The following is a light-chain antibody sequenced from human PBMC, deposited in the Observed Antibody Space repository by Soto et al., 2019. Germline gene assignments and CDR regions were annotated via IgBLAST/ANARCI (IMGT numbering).Light chain of an antibody. V-gene: IGLV2-14*03. CDR3: SSYTSDNTYV. CDR1: SSDIGGYNY. CDR2: DVS. J-gene: IGLJ1*01. Sequence: QSALTQPASVSGSPGQSITISCSGTSSDIGGYNYVSWYQQHPGKAPRVMIYDVSNRPSGVSDRFSGSKSGNTATLTISGLQAEDEADYYCSSYTSDNTYVFASGTK.